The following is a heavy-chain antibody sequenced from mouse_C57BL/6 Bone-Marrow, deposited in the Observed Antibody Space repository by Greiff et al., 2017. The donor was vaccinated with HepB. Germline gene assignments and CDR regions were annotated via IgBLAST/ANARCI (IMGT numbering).Heavy chain of an antibody. Sequence: EVNVVESGGGLVQPGGSLKLSCAASGFTFSDYYMYWVRQTPEKRLEWVAYISNGGGSTYYPDTVKGRFTISRDNAKNTLYLQMSRLKSEDTAMYYCASPNYYGSSHGAYWGQGTLVTVSA. D-gene: IGHD1-1*01. CDR3: ASPNYYGSSHGAY. CDR2: ISNGGGST. J-gene: IGHJ3*01. CDR1: GFTFSDYY. V-gene: IGHV5-12*01.